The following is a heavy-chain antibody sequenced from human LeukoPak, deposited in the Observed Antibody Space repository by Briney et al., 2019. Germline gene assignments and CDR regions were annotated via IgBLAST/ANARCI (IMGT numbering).Heavy chain of an antibody. CDR2: ISYDGSNK. CDR1: GFTFSSYG. Sequence: GGSLRLSCAASGFTFSSYGMHWVRQAPGKGLEWVAVISYDGSNKYYADSVKGRFTISRDNSKNTLYLQMNSLRAEDTAVYYCAKDNYGDYNYYYYGMDVWGQRTTVTVSS. D-gene: IGHD4-17*01. CDR3: AKDNYGDYNYYYYGMDV. J-gene: IGHJ6*02. V-gene: IGHV3-30*18.